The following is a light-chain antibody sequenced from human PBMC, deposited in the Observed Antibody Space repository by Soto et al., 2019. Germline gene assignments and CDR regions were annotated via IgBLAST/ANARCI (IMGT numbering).Light chain of an antibody. Sequence: EIVSTQSPGTLSLSPGERATLSCRASQSVSSSYLAWYQQKPGQAPRLLIYGASSRATGIPDRFSGSGSGTDFTLTISRLEPEDFAVYYCQQYGSSVTFGGGPKVEIK. CDR2: GAS. CDR1: QSVSSSY. J-gene: IGKJ4*01. V-gene: IGKV3-20*01. CDR3: QQYGSSVT.